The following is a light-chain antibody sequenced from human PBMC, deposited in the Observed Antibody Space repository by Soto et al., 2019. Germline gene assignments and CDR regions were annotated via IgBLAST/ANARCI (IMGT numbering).Light chain of an antibody. CDR3: QQYGNSPWT. Sequence: EIVLTQSPATLSWSAGERATLSCRASQSVSSYLAWYQQKPGQAPRLLIYDASNRATGIPDRFSGSGYGTDFNLIISRLETEDFAVYYCQQYGNSPWTFGHGTKVDIK. J-gene: IGKJ1*01. CDR1: QSVSSY. V-gene: IGKV3-11*01. CDR2: DAS.